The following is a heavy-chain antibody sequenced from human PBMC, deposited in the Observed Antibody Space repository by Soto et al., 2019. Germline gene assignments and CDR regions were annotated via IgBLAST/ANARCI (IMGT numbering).Heavy chain of an antibody. D-gene: IGHD5-18*01. CDR3: ARAYTRVDTAMVTPAFDI. V-gene: IGHV1-18*01. Sequence: ASVKVSCKASGYTFTSYGISWVRQAPGQGLEWMGWISPYNGNTNYAQKFQGWVTMTRDTSISTAYMELSRLRSDDTAVFYFARAYTRVDTAMVTPAFDIWGQGTMVTVSS. CDR1: GYTFTSYG. CDR2: ISPYNGNT. J-gene: IGHJ3*02.